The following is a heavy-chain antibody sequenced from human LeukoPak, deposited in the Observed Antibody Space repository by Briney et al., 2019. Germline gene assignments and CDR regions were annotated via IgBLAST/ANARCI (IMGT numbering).Heavy chain of an antibody. V-gene: IGHV1-69*01. Sequence: GSSVKVSCKASGGTFSSYAISWVRQAPAQGLEWMGGIIPIFGTANYPQKFQGRVTINADESTSTAYMELSSLRSEDTAVYYCARGKYDYVWGSYRLNHFDYWGQGTLVTVSS. CDR2: IIPIFGTA. CDR1: GGTFSSYA. CDR3: ARGKYDYVWGSYRLNHFDY. J-gene: IGHJ4*02. D-gene: IGHD3-16*02.